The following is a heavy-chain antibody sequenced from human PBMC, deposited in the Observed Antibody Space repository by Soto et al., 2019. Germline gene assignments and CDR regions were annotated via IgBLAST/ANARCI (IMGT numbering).Heavy chain of an antibody. J-gene: IGHJ6*03. Sequence: SETLSLTCAVYGGSFSGYYWSWIRQPPGKGLEWIGEINHSGSTNYNPSLKSRVTISVDTSKNQFSLKLSSVTAADTAVYYCARGLIVPAAIMPRYYHYYYMDVWGKGTTVTVSS. CDR1: GGSFSGYY. CDR3: ARGLIVPAAIMPRYYHYYYMDV. V-gene: IGHV4-34*01. D-gene: IGHD2-2*01. CDR2: INHSGST.